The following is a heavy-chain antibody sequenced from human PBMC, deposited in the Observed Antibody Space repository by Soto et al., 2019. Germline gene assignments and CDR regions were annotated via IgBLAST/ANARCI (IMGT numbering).Heavy chain of an antibody. Sequence: SETLSLTCTVSGGSISSVGYYWSWIRQHPGKGLEWIGYIYYSGSTYYNPSLKSRVTISVDTSKNQFSLKLSSVTAADTAVYYCARDRGYDILTGDPYGWFDPWGQGTLVTVSS. J-gene: IGHJ5*02. CDR1: GGSISSVGYY. D-gene: IGHD3-9*01. CDR2: IYYSGST. V-gene: IGHV4-31*03. CDR3: ARDRGYDILTGDPYGWFDP.